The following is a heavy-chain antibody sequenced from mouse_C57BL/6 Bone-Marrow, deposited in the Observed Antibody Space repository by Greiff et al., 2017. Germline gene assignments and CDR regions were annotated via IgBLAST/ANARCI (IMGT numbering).Heavy chain of an antibody. J-gene: IGHJ3*01. CDR1: GFTFSSYG. D-gene: IGHD1-1*01. V-gene: IGHV5-6*01. Sequence: EVQLQESGGDLVKPGGSLKLSCAASGFTFSSYGMSWVRQTPDKRLEWVATISSGGSYTYYPDSVKGRFTISRDNAKNTLYLQMSSLKSEDTAMYYCARKDYYGSSAWFAYWGQGTLVTGSA. CDR3: ARKDYYGSSAWFAY. CDR2: ISSGGSYT.